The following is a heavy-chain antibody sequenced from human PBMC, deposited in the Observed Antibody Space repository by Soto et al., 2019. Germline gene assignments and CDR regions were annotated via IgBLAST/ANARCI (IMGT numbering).Heavy chain of an antibody. V-gene: IGHV1-3*01. Sequence: ASVKVSCKASGYTFTSYAMHWVRQAPGQRLEWMGWINAGNGNTKYSQKFQGRVTITRDTSASTAYMELSSLRSEDTAVYYCARDIERGSWYSEYYYYGMDVWGQGTMVTVSS. CDR1: GYTFTSYA. D-gene: IGHD6-13*01. CDR2: INAGNGNT. CDR3: ARDIERGSWYSEYYYYGMDV. J-gene: IGHJ6*02.